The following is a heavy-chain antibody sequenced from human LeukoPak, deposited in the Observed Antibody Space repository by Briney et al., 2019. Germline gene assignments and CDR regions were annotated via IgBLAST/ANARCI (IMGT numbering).Heavy chain of an antibody. Sequence: GGSLRLSCAASGFTFSNAWMSWVRQAPGKGLEWLGRIKSKTDGGTTDYAAPVKGRFTISRDDSKNTLYLQMNSLKTEDTAVYYCTTVESRGYSYQDAFDIWGQGTMVTVSS. J-gene: IGHJ3*02. CDR2: IKSKTDGGTT. V-gene: IGHV3-15*01. CDR3: TTVESRGYSYQDAFDI. CDR1: GFTFSNAW. D-gene: IGHD5-18*01.